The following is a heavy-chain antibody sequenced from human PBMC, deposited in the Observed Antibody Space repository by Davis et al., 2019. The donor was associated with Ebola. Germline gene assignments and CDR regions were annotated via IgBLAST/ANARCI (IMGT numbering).Heavy chain of an antibody. J-gene: IGHJ5*02. CDR2: ISGNMAEI. D-gene: IGHD4-17*01. CDR3: TGAISYGWFDP. CDR1: GFTFRTYS. Sequence: GESLKISCAASGFTFRTYSMNWVRQAPGKGLEWVSYISGNMAEIYYADSVKGRFTISRSNAKNSLYLQMNNLSAEDTAVYYCTGAISYGWFDPWGQGTLVTVSS. V-gene: IGHV3-48*01.